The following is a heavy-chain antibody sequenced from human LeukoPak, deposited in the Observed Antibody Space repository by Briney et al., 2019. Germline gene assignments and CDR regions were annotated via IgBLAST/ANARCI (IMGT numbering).Heavy chain of an antibody. V-gene: IGHV4-4*07. CDR1: GGSISSYY. J-gene: IGHJ4*02. CDR2: IYTSGST. D-gene: IGHD6-13*01. CDR3: AREPSRSSSLDY. Sequence: HPSETLSLTCTVSGGSISSYYWSWIRQPAGKGLEWIGRIYTSGSTNYNPSLKSRVTISVDTSKNQFSLKLSSVTAADTAVYYCAREPSRSSSLDYWGQGTLVTVSS.